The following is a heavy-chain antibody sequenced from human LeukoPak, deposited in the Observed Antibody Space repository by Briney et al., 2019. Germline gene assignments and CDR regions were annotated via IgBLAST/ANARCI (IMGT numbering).Heavy chain of an antibody. CDR2: ISPNSGGT. D-gene: IGHD6-13*01. J-gene: IGHJ4*02. V-gene: IGHV1-2*02. CDR1: GYTFTGYY. Sequence: ASVKVSCKASGYTFTGYYMHWVRQAPGQGLEWMGWISPNSGGTNYAQKFQGRVTMTRDTSISTAYMELSRLRSDGTAVYYCARVVKSPGYSSSWYSYWGQGTLVTVSS. CDR3: ARVVKSPGYSSSWYSY.